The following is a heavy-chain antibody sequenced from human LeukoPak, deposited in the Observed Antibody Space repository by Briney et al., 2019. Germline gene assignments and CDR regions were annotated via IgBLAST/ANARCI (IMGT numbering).Heavy chain of an antibody. Sequence: GGSLRLSCTASGSTFSNYGMHWVRQAPGKGLDWVAVISYEGSNKKYADSVKGRFTISRDNSENTLYLQMNNLRAEDTAVYYCARDPPSMVRGLIYFYYGMDVWGQGTTVTVSS. CDR2: ISYEGSNK. V-gene: IGHV3-30*03. D-gene: IGHD3-10*01. CDR1: GSTFSNYG. CDR3: ARDPPSMVRGLIYFYYGMDV. J-gene: IGHJ6*02.